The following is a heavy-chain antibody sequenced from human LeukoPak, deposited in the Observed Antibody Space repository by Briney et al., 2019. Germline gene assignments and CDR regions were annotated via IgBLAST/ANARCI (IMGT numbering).Heavy chain of an antibody. D-gene: IGHD3-9*01. CDR1: GGSISSGSYY. V-gene: IGHV4-61*02. CDR3: ARELRYFDWDYNWFDP. J-gene: IGHJ5*02. Sequence: SQTLSLTCTVSGGSISSGSYYWSWIRQPAGKGLEWIGRIYTSGSTNYNPSLKSRVTISVDTSKNQFSLKLSSVTAADTAVYYCARELRYFDWDYNWFDPWGQGTLVTVSS. CDR2: IYTSGST.